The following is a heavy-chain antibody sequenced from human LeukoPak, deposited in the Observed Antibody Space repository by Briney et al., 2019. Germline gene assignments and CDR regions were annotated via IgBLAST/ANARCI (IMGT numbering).Heavy chain of an antibody. CDR1: GFTFSSYA. V-gene: IGHV3-30-3*01. D-gene: IGHD3-22*01. CDR3: AKDSSGHYDSSAIAEN. CDR2: ISYDGSNK. Sequence: LAGGSLRLSCAASGFTFSSYAMHWVRQAPGKGLEWVAVISYDGSNKYYADSVKGRFTISRDNSKNTLYLQMNSLRAEDTAVYYCAKDSSGHYDSSAIAENWGQGTLVTVSS. J-gene: IGHJ4*02.